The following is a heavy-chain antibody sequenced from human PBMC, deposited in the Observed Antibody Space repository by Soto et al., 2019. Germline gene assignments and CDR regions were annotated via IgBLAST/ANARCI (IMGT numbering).Heavy chain of an antibody. CDR1: GGTFNNYP. J-gene: IGHJ6*02. CDR3: ARGRGYSGDDHYYYFDMDV. CDR2: SIPIFGTA. D-gene: IGHD5-12*01. V-gene: IGHV1-69*01. Sequence: QVQLAQSGAEVKKPASSVKVSCKASGGTFNNYPITWVRQAPGEGLEWMGGSIPIFGTANYAQNFQGRVTISVDESTRTAYMELSSLRSEDTAVYYCARGRGYSGDDHYYYFDMDVWGQGTTVTVSS.